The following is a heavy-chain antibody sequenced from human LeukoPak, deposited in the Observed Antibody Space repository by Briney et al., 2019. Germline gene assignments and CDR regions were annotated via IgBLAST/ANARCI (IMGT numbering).Heavy chain of an antibody. CDR2: IYPGDSDT. D-gene: IGHD3-10*01. Sequence: GESLKISCKGSGNSFTNYWIGWVRQMPGKGLEWMGIIYPGDSDTTYSPSFQGQVTISADKSISTAYLQWSSLKASDTAMYYCATYSGKLLPPDSFDIWGQGTMVTVSS. J-gene: IGHJ3*02. CDR3: ATYSGKLLPPDSFDI. CDR1: GNSFTNYW. V-gene: IGHV5-51*01.